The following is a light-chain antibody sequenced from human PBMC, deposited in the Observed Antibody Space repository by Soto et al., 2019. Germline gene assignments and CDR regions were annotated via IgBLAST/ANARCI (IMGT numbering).Light chain of an antibody. CDR1: QTISSW. CDR3: QQYHTSSIT. V-gene: IGKV1-5*01. J-gene: IGKJ5*01. Sequence: DIQMTQSPSTLSASVGDRVTITCRASQTISSWLAWYQQEPGKAPNLLIYEASTLERGVPSRFSGTGSGTEFTLTIDRLQPDDFATYYCQQYHTSSITFGQGTRLEIK. CDR2: EAS.